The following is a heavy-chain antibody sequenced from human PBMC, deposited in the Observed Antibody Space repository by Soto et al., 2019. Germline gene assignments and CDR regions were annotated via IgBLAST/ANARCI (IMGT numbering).Heavy chain of an antibody. J-gene: IGHJ5*02. CDR1: GYPFTSYG. CDR2: LTAYNGNT. Sequence: QVQLVQSGAAVKKPGASVKVSCKASGYPFTSYGITWVRQAPGQGLERMERLTAYNGNTNYAQKLQGRVTMTTDTSTSTAYMELRSLRSDDTAVYYCARATPLITGTTSDWSDPWGQGTLVTVSS. D-gene: IGHD1-20*01. CDR3: ARATPLITGTTSDWSDP. V-gene: IGHV1-18*01.